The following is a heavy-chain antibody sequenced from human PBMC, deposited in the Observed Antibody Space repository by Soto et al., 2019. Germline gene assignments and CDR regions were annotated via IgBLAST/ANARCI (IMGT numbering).Heavy chain of an antibody. CDR3: ARSYYDSTGFAVDP. CDR1: GASVSNGY. V-gene: IGHV4-59*02. CDR2: MYFGGSF. D-gene: IGHD3-22*01. J-gene: IGHJ5*02. Sequence: SETLSLTCNVSGASVSNGYWSWIRQPPGKGLEWIGFMYFGGSFNYNPSLSSRVTISVETSKNQFSMKLMSVTASDTAVYFCARSYYDSTGFAVDPWGQGTLVTVSS.